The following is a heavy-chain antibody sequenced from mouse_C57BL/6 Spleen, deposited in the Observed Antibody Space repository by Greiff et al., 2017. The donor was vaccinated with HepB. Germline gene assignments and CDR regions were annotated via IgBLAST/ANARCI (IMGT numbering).Heavy chain of an antibody. CDR1: GYAFSRYW. CDR2: IYPGDGDT. Sequence: QVQLQQSGAELVKPGASVKISCKASGYAFSRYWMNWVKQRPGKGLEWIGQIYPGDGDTNYNGKFKGKATLTADKSSSTAYMQLSSLTSEDSAVYFCARDPYYYGSSYWYFDVWGTGTTVTVSS. V-gene: IGHV1-80*01. D-gene: IGHD1-1*01. CDR3: ARDPYYYGSSYWYFDV. J-gene: IGHJ1*03.